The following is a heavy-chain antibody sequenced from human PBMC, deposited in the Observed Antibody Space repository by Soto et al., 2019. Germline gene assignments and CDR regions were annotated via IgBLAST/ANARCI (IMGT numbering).Heavy chain of an antibody. V-gene: IGHV1-18*01. CDR2: ISAHNGNT. D-gene: IGHD3-10*01. J-gene: IGHJ4*02. CDR3: ARGSYGDY. Sequence: QVHLVQSGAEVKKPGASVKVSCKASGYTFTSYGITWVRQAPGQGLEWMGWISAHNGNTDYAQKLQGRVIVTRDTSTSTAYRELRSLRCDDTAVYYCARGSYGDYWGQGALVTVSS. CDR1: GYTFTSYG.